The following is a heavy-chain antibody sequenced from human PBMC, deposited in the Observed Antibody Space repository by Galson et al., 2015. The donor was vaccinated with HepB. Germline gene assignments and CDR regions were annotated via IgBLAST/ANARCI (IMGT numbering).Heavy chain of an antibody. CDR2: ISHSGST. Sequence: ETLSLTCAIYDGSSSGYYWNWIRQSPGKGLEWIGEISHSGSTKYNPSLRSRVVMSVDRSKNQFSLRLNSVTAADTAVYYCLLFWSGRDSWGQGTLVTVSS. V-gene: IGHV4-34*01. J-gene: IGHJ4*02. CDR1: DGSSSGYY. CDR3: LLFWSGRDS. D-gene: IGHD3-3*01.